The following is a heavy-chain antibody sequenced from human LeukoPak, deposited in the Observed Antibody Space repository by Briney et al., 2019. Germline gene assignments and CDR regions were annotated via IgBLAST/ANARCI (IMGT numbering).Heavy chain of an antibody. Sequence: SETLSLTCTVSGGSISSSSYYWGWIRQPPGKGLEWIGSIYYSGSTYYNPSLKSRVTISVDTSKNQFSLKLSSVTAADTAVYYCARAISYGRYYFDYWGQGTLVTVSS. CDR1: GGSISSSSYY. CDR3: ARAISYGRYYFDY. J-gene: IGHJ4*02. CDR2: IYYSGST. D-gene: IGHD5-18*01. V-gene: IGHV4-39*07.